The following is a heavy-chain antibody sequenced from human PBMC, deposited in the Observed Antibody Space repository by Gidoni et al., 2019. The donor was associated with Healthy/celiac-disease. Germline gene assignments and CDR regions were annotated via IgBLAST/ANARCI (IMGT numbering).Heavy chain of an antibody. Sequence: QVQLVESGGGVVQPGRSLRLSCAASGFTFISYGMHWVRQAPGKGLEWVAVIWYDGSNKYYADSGKGRFTISRDNSKNTLYLQMNSLRAEDTAVYYCARDNYRTTTSDGWFDPWGQGTLVTVSS. CDR3: ARDNYRTTTSDGWFDP. CDR1: GFTFISYG. CDR2: IWYDGSNK. D-gene: IGHD1-26*01. V-gene: IGHV3-33*01. J-gene: IGHJ5*02.